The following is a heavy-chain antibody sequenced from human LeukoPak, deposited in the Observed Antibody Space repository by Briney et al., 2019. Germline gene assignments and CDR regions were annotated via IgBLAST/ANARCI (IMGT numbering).Heavy chain of an antibody. D-gene: IGHD2-8*02. V-gene: IGHV3-21*01. CDR2: ISSSSSYI. Sequence: GGSLRLSCAAFGFTFSSYSMIWVRQAPGKGLEWVSSISSSSSYIYYADSVKGRFTISRDNAKNSLYLQMNSLRAEDTAVYYCARARAGLLVDYWGQGTLVTVSS. CDR1: GFTFSSYS. J-gene: IGHJ4*02. CDR3: ARARAGLLVDY.